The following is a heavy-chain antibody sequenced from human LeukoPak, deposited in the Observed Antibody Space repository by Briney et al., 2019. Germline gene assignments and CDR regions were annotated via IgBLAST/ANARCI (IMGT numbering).Heavy chain of an antibody. CDR2: ISGYNGNT. CDR1: GYTFTTYD. V-gene: IGHV1-18*01. D-gene: IGHD3-10*02. J-gene: IGHJ3*02. Sequence: ASVKVSCKASGYTFTTYDISWVRQAPGQGLEWMGWISGYNGNTNYAQNFQGRVTMTTDTSTSTAYMEMRSLRYDDTAVYYCARVMLRGGQDAFDIWGLGTMVTVSS. CDR3: ARVMLRGGQDAFDI.